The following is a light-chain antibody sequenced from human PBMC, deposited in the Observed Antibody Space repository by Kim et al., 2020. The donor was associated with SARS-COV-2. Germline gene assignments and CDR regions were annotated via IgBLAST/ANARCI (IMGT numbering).Light chain of an antibody. V-gene: IGLV2-14*03. CDR3: SSYTSSSTLV. CDR2: DVS. J-gene: IGLJ2*01. Sequence: QSALTQPASVSGSPGQSITISCTGTSSDVGGYNYVSLYQQHPGKVPKLMIYDVSSRPSGVSNRFSGSKSGNTASLTISGLQTEDEADYYCSSYTSSSTLVFGAVTQLTVL. CDR1: SSDVGGYNY.